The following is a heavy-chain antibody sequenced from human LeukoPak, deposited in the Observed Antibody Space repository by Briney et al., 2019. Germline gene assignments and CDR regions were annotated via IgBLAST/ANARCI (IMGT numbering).Heavy chain of an antibody. J-gene: IGHJ4*02. Sequence: ASVKVSCKASGGTFSSYAISWVRQAPGQGLEWMGWISAYNGNTNYAQKLQGRVTMTTDTSTSTAYMELRSLRSDDTAVYYCAREESVVPAMNYFDYWGQGTLVTVSS. D-gene: IGHD2-2*01. CDR1: GGTFSSYA. CDR3: AREESVVPAMNYFDY. CDR2: ISAYNGNT. V-gene: IGHV1-18*01.